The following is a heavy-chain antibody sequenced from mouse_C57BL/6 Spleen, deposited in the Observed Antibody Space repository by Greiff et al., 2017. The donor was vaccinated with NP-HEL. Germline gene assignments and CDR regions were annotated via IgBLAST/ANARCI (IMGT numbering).Heavy chain of an antibody. CDR2: IDPSDSYT. D-gene: IGHD1-1*01. Sequence: QVQLQQPGAELVMPGASVKLSCKASGYTFTSYWMHWVKQRPGQGLEWIGEIDPSDSYTNYNQKFKGKSTLTVDKSSSTAYMQLSSLTSEDSAVYYCARGITTVVARDFDVWGTGTTVTVSS. J-gene: IGHJ1*03. V-gene: IGHV1-69*01. CDR1: GYTFTSYW. CDR3: ARGITTVVARDFDV.